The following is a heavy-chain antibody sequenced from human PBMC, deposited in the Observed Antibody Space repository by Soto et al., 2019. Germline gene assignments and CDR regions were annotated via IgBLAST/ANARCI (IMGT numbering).Heavy chain of an antibody. D-gene: IGHD3-10*02. CDR1: GYTFTSYG. CDR3: ARVEIITMFPPAY. Sequence: QVQLVQSGAEVKKPGASVKVSCKASGYTFTSYGISWVRQAPGQGLEWMGWISAYNGNTNYAQKLKGRVTMTTYASTITDYMEQRRLRSDDTAVYSCARVEIITMFPPAYWGQGTLVTVSS. J-gene: IGHJ4*02. CDR2: ISAYNGNT. V-gene: IGHV1-18*01.